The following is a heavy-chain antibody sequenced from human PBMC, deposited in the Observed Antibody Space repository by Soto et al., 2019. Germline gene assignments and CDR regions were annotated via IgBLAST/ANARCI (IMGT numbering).Heavy chain of an antibody. CDR2: IYYSGST. V-gene: IGHV4-31*03. CDR3: ARDRGKFGELYPYYYYYGMDV. D-gene: IGHD3-10*01. Sequence: TLSLTCTVSGGSISSGGYYWSWIRQHPGKGLEWIGYIYYSGSTYYNPSLKSRVTISVDTSKNQFSLKLSSVTAADTAVYYCARDRGKFGELYPYYYYYGMDVWGQGTTVTVSS. J-gene: IGHJ6*02. CDR1: GGSISSGGYY.